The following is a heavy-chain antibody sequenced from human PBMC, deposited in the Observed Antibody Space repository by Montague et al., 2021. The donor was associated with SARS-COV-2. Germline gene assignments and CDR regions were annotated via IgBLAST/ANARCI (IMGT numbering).Heavy chain of an antibody. CDR2: IYDSGST. CDR3: ARRPYYYDSSGQFDP. Sequence: SETLSLTCTVSGGSISSSTYYWGWIRQPPGKGLEWIASIYDSGSTYFNPSLKSRVAISIDTSKNQFSLKLSSVTAADTAVYYCARRPYYYDSSGQFDPWGQGALVTVST. D-gene: IGHD3-22*01. V-gene: IGHV4-39*07. CDR1: GGSISSSTYY. J-gene: IGHJ5*02.